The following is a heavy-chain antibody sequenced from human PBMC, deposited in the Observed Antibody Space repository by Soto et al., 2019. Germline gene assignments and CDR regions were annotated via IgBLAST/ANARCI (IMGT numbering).Heavy chain of an antibody. Sequence: SETLSLTCTVSGGSISSYYWSWIRQPPGKGLEWIGYIYYSGSTNYNPSLKSRVTISVDTSKNQFSLKLSPVTAADTAVYYCARYHSSGWYYFDYWGQGTLVTVSS. CDR3: ARYHSSGWYYFDY. J-gene: IGHJ4*02. CDR2: IYYSGST. CDR1: GGSISSYY. D-gene: IGHD6-19*01. V-gene: IGHV4-59*01.